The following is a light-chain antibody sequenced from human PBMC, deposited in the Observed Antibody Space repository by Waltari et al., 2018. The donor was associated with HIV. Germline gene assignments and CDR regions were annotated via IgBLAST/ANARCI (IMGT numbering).Light chain of an antibody. V-gene: IGLV3-19*01. CDR3: SSRDSSGNHVV. Sequence: SSELTQDPVVSVALVQTIRITCQGDSLRRYYASWFQPNPGQAPVVVIYGKNNRPSGIPDRFSGSSSGNTASLTISGAQAEDESDYYCSSRDSSGNHVVFGGGTKLTVL. J-gene: IGLJ2*01. CDR2: GKN. CDR1: SLRRYY.